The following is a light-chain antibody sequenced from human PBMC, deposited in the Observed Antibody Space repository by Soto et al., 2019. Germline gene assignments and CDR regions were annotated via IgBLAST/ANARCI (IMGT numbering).Light chain of an antibody. CDR3: QQRSNWALT. CDR1: QSVSSY. J-gene: IGKJ4*01. Sequence: EIVFTQSPSTLSLSPGEIATLSCRASQSVSSYLAWYQQKPGQAPRLLIYDASNRATGIPARSSGSGSGTDFTLTISSLEPEDFAVYYCQQRSNWALTFGGGTKVDIK. V-gene: IGKV3-11*01. CDR2: DAS.